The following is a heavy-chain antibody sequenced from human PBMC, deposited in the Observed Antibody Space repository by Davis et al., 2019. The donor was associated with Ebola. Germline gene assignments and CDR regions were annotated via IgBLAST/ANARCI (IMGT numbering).Heavy chain of an antibody. CDR3: VKGGGMKTYYGIDV. CDR1: GFTFSGYE. D-gene: IGHD3-16*01. Sequence: PGGSLRLSCAASGFTFSGYEMNWVRQAPGKGLEWVSYISSSGGTIYYADSVKGRFTISRDNSKNILYLQMSSLRPEDTAVYFCVKGGGMKTYYGIDVWGQGTTVTVSS. CDR2: ISSSGGTI. J-gene: IGHJ6*02. V-gene: IGHV3-48*03.